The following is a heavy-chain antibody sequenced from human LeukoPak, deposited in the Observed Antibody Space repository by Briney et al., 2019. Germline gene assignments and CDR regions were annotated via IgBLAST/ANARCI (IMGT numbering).Heavy chain of an antibody. Sequence: PSETLSLTCTVSGGSISSYYWSWIRQPQGKGLGWIGYIYYSGSTNYNPSLKSRVTISVDTSKNQFSLKLSSVTAADTAVYFCARGDIDWLRSPGALYYFDYWGQGILVTVSS. CDR3: ARGDIDWLRSPGALYYFDY. CDR2: IYYSGST. V-gene: IGHV4-59*01. J-gene: IGHJ4*02. CDR1: GGSISSYY. D-gene: IGHD5-12*01.